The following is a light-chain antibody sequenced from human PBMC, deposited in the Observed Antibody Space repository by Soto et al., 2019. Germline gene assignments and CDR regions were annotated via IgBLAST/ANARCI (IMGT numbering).Light chain of an antibody. Sequence: DIQMTQSPSSLSASVGDRVTITCRASQSISSYLNWYQQKPGKAPKLLIYAASSLQSGVPSRFSGTGSGTEFTPTISSLQPEDFATYYCQQSYSTLWTFGQGTKVEIK. CDR3: QQSYSTLWT. J-gene: IGKJ1*01. V-gene: IGKV1-39*01. CDR2: AAS. CDR1: QSISSY.